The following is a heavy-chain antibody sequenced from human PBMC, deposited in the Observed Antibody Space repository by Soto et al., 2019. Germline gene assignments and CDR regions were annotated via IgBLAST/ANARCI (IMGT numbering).Heavy chain of an antibody. CDR1: GFTVSNNY. Sequence: GGSLRLSCAASGFTVSNNYMSWVRQAPGKGLEWVSVIYDGGSTYYAESVKDRFTISRDNSKNTLYLQMNSPRVEDTDVYYCASRSSTNGHLIYHWGQGTLVTVSS. CDR3: ASRSSTNGHLIYH. CDR2: IYDGGST. J-gene: IGHJ5*02. D-gene: IGHD2-8*01. V-gene: IGHV3-66*01.